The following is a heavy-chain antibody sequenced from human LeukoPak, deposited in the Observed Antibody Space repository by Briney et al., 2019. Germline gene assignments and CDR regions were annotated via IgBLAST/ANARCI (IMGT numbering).Heavy chain of an antibody. V-gene: IGHV3-9*03. CDR1: GFTFDDYA. J-gene: IGHJ4*02. CDR2: ISWNSGSI. D-gene: IGHD1-26*01. CDR3: AKSGANRGALDY. Sequence: PGRSLRLSCAASGFTFDDYAMHWVRQAPGKGLEWVSGISWNSGSIGYADSVKGRFTISRDNAKNSLYLQMNSLRAEDMALYYCAKSGANRGALDYWGQGALVTVSS.